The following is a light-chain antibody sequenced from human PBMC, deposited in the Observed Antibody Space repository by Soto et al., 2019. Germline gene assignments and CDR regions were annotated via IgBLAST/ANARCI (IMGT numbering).Light chain of an antibody. Sequence: QPALTQPASVSGSPGQSITISCSGTSSDVGAYNYVSWYQQHPGKAPRVMIYDVSNRPSGVSNRFSGSKSGNTATLTISGLQAEAEADYYCSSYTSDNTYVFATGTKVTVL. CDR1: SSDVGAYNY. J-gene: IGLJ1*01. V-gene: IGLV2-14*01. CDR3: SSYTSDNTYV. CDR2: DVS.